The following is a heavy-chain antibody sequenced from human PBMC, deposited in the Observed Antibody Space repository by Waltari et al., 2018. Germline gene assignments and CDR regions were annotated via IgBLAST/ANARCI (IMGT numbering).Heavy chain of an antibody. CDR2: IGNRAPGYTT. V-gene: IGHV3-72*01. CDR1: RFSVSDHY. CDR3: TRGQSGNSAYAFAM. D-gene: IGHD5-12*01. J-gene: IGHJ3*02. Sequence: DVQVEESGGALVQPGGSLRLCCVDSRFSVSDHYIDWVRQAPGKGLEWVGRIGNRAPGYTTEYSASVQGRLTISRGSSNHSLCLQMNRLRIEDTAVYFCTRGQSGNSAYAFAMSDQATMVTVSP.